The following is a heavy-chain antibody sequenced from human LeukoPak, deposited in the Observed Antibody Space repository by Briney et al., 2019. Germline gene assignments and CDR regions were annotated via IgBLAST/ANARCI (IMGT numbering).Heavy chain of an antibody. Sequence: TGGSLRLSCAASGFTFSSYSMNWVRQAPGKGLEWVSSISSSSSYIYYADSVKGRFTISRDNAKNSLYLQMNSLRAEDTAVYYCARDRLLEDRDYHNYYYMDVWGKGTTVTVSS. D-gene: IGHD1-1*01. J-gene: IGHJ6*03. CDR1: GFTFSSYS. CDR3: ARDRLLEDRDYHNYYYMDV. CDR2: ISSSSSYI. V-gene: IGHV3-21*01.